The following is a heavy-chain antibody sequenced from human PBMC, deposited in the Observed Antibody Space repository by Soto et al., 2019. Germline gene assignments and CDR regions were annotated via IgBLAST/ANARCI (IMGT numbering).Heavy chain of an antibody. V-gene: IGHV1-69*06. CDR3: ERRAAGCRGFEY. CDR2: IIPIFGTA. Sequence: SVKVSCKASGGTFSSYAIRWVRQAPGQVLEWMGGIIPIFGTANYAQKFQGRVTITADKSTSTAYMELSSLRSEDTAVCERERRAAGCRGFEYWGQGRLVTVSS. CDR1: GGTFSSYA. J-gene: IGHJ4*02.